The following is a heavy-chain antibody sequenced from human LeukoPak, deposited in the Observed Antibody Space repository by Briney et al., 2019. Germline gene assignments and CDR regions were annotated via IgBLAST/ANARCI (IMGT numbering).Heavy chain of an antibody. J-gene: IGHJ4*02. V-gene: IGHV4-34*01. Sequence: SETLSLTCAVYGGSFSGYYWSWIRQPPGKGLEWIGEINHSGSTNYNPSLKSRVTISVDTSKNQFSLKLSSVTAADTAVYYCARIGPKQLGDSHYYFDYWGQGTLVTVSS. CDR2: INHSGST. CDR1: GGSFSGYY. CDR3: ARIGPKQLGDSHYYFDY. D-gene: IGHD6-6*01.